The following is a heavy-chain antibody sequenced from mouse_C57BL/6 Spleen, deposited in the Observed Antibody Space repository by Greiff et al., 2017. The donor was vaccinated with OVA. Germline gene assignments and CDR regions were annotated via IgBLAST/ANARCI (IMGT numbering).Heavy chain of an antibody. CDR3: ARTGIKGYFDY. J-gene: IGHJ2*01. V-gene: IGHV1-69*01. CDR2: IDPSDSYT. Sequence: VKLQQPGAELVMPGASVKLSCKASGYTFTSYWMHWVKQRPGQGLEWIGEIDPSDSYTNYNQKFKGKSTLTVDKSSSTAYMQLSSLTSEDSAVYYCARTGIKGYFDYWGQGTTLTVSS. CDR1: GYTFTSYW. D-gene: IGHD2-4*01.